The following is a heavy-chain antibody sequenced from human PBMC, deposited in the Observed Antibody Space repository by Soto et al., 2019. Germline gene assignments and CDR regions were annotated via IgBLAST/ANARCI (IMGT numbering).Heavy chain of an antibody. Sequence: GGSLRLSCAAFGFTFSDYYMSWIRQAPGKGLEWVSYISSSGSTIYYADSVKGRFTISRDNAKNSLYLQMNSLRAEDTAVYYCARESSGYYRWGRRPFDYWGQGTLVTVSS. V-gene: IGHV3-11*01. D-gene: IGHD3-22*01. CDR1: GFTFSDYY. CDR2: ISSSGSTI. CDR3: ARESSGYYRWGRRPFDY. J-gene: IGHJ4*02.